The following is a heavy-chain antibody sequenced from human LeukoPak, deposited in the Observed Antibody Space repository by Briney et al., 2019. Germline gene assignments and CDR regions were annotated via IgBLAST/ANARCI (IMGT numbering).Heavy chain of an antibody. V-gene: IGHV3-49*04. J-gene: IGHJ4*02. CDR3: TRALEYCSGTSCYTFDY. Sequence: PGRSLRLSCAAAGFTCGDYAMSWVRPARGKGLEWVGFIRSKAYGVTTEYAAAVKNRFTISREDSKSIANLQMNSLKTEDTAVYYCTRALEYCSGTSCYTFDYWGQGTLVTVSS. CDR1: GFTCGDYA. CDR2: IRSKAYGVTT. D-gene: IGHD2-2*01.